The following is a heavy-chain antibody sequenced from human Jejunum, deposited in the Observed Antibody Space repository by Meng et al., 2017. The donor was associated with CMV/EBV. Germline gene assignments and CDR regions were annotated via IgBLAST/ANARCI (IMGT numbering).Heavy chain of an antibody. Sequence: YSFSKFYIHWVRQAPGQRPEWMRIINPDGGSRSYAQQFHGRLAVTRDTSTSTVYMELSDLQSVDTAIYYCARATYTSSWSEAGFEFWGQGTLVTVSS. CDR3: ARATYTSSWSEAGFEF. J-gene: IGHJ4*02. CDR1: YSFSKFY. D-gene: IGHD2-2*01. V-gene: IGHV1-46*01. CDR2: INPDGGSR.